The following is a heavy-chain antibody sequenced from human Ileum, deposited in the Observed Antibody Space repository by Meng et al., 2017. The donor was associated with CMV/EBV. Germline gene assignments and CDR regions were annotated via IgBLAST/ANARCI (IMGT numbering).Heavy chain of an antibody. Sequence: QLPRQEPGPGLGSPSGTLSFPCAFSGASCRRSSHFWGWIRQPPGKGLGWIGSVYYSGSSYYNPSLQSRLIISVDTSKNQFSLRLSSLTAADTAVYYCARVGYNYAYFFDFWGQGTLVTVSS. CDR2: VYYSGSS. J-gene: IGHJ4*02. D-gene: IGHD5-18*01. CDR3: ARVGYNYAYFFDF. CDR1: GASCRRSSHF. V-gene: IGHV4-39*07.